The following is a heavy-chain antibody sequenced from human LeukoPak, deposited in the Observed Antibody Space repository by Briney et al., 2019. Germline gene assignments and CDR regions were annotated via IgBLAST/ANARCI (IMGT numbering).Heavy chain of an antibody. Sequence: PSETLSLTCTVSGGSVSSGRYYWSWIRQPPGKGLEWIGYIYYSGSTNCNPSLKSRVTISVDTSKNQFSLKLSSVTAADTAVYYCARDSRSGWGDYGMDVWGQGTTVTVSS. D-gene: IGHD6-19*01. CDR3: ARDSRSGWGDYGMDV. CDR1: GGSVSSGRYY. J-gene: IGHJ6*02. V-gene: IGHV4-61*01. CDR2: IYYSGST.